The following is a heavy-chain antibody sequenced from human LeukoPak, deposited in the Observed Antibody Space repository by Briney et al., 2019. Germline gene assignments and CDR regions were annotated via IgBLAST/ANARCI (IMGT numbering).Heavy chain of an antibody. V-gene: IGHV4-30-2*01. CDR1: GGSISSGGYY. J-gene: IGHJ4*02. CDR2: IYHSGST. CDR3: ARPHYDFWSGPIDY. D-gene: IGHD3-3*01. Sequence: SQTLSLTCTVSGGSISSGGYYWSWIRQPPGKGLEWIGYIYHSGSTYYNPSLKSRVTISVDRSKNQFSLKLSSVTAADTAVYYCARPHYDFWSGPIDYWGQGTLVTVSS.